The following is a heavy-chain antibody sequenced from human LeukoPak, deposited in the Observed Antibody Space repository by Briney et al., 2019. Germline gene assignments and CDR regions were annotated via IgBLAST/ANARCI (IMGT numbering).Heavy chain of an antibody. CDR3: ARVWMTTVVSAYYSGMDV. Sequence: ASVKVSCKPSGGTFSRYAIIWVRQAPGQGLDWMGRIIPILGIAHYPQKFQGRVTIPADNSTSTAYMELSSLRSEDTAVYYCARVWMTTVVSAYYSGMDVWGQGTTVTVSS. D-gene: IGHD4-17*01. CDR2: IIPILGIA. CDR1: GGTFSRYA. J-gene: IGHJ6*02. V-gene: IGHV1-69*04.